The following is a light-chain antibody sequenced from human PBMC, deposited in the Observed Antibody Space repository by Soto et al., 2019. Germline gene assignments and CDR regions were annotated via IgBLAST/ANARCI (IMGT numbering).Light chain of an antibody. Sequence: EIVLTQSPATLSLSPGERATLSCRASQSVSSYLAWYQQKPGQAPRLLIYDASNRATGILARFSGGGSGTNFTLPISSREPEDFAVYYCQQRSNWPPGFGGGTKVEIK. CDR2: DAS. J-gene: IGKJ4*01. V-gene: IGKV3-11*01. CDR3: QQRSNWPPG. CDR1: QSVSSY.